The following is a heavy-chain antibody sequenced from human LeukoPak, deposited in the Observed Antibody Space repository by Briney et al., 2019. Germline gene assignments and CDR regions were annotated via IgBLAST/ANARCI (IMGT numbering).Heavy chain of an antibody. Sequence: GGSLRLSCAASGFTFSSYGMHWVRQAPGKGLEWVAVISYDGSNKYYADSVKGRFTISRDNSKNTLYLQMNSLRVADTAVYYCASRGTHCSSASCSYYLDYWGQGTLVTVSS. CDR3: ASRGTHCSSASCSYYLDY. J-gene: IGHJ4*02. V-gene: IGHV3-30*03. D-gene: IGHD2-2*01. CDR2: ISYDGSNK. CDR1: GFTFSSYG.